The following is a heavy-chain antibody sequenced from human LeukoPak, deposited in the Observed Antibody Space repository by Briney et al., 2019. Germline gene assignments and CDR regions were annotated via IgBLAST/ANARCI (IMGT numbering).Heavy chain of an antibody. CDR1: GYTFTSYG. Sequence: ASVKVSCKASGYTFTSYGISWVRQAPGQGLEWMGWISAYNGNTNYAQKLQGRVTMTTDTSTSTAYMELRSLRSDDTAVYYCARELGSGWYPNWFDPWGQGTLVTVSS. J-gene: IGHJ5*02. V-gene: IGHV1-18*01. D-gene: IGHD6-19*01. CDR3: ARELGSGWYPNWFDP. CDR2: ISAYNGNT.